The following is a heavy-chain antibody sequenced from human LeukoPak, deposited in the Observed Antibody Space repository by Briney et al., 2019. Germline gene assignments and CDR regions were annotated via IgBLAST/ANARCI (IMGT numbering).Heavy chain of an antibody. CDR3: ARGIGIGTVLMVHGNMDV. Sequence: ASVKVCCKASGYTFTKYGVYWVRQAPGQGLGLMGWINTDTGNPTYAQGFTGRFVFSLDTSVSTTYLQISSLKPEDTAVYYCARGIGIGTVLMVHGNMDVWGKGTTVTVSS. V-gene: IGHV7-4-1*02. CDR1: GYTFTKYG. D-gene: IGHD2-8*01. CDR2: INTDTGNP. J-gene: IGHJ6*03.